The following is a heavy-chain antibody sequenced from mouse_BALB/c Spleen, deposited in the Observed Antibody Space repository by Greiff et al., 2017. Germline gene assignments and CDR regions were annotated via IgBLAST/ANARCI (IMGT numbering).Heavy chain of an antibody. Sequence: EVKLVESGPGLVKPSPSLSLTCTVTGYSITSDYAWTWIRQFPGNKLEWMGDIRYSGSTSYNPSLKSRISFTRDTSKNQCYLHLYSVTTDDTATYYCAREEYRYDEYYYAMAYWGQGTSVTGSA. D-gene: IGHD2-14*01. CDR1: GYSITSDYA. J-gene: IGHJ4*01. V-gene: IGHV3-2*02. CDR3: AREEYRYDEYYYAMAY. CDR2: IRYSGST.